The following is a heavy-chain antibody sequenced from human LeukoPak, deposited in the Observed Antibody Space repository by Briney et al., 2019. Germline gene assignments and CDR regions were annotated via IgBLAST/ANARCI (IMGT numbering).Heavy chain of an antibody. Sequence: SETLSLTCTVSGRSISSYYWSWIRQPPGKGLEWIGEINHSGSTNYNPSLKSRVTISVDTSKNQFSLKLSSVTAADTAVYYCAGYGYYFDYWGQGTLVTVSS. CDR2: INHSGST. CDR1: GRSISSYY. V-gene: IGHV4-34*01. J-gene: IGHJ4*02. CDR3: AGYGYYFDY. D-gene: IGHD5-18*01.